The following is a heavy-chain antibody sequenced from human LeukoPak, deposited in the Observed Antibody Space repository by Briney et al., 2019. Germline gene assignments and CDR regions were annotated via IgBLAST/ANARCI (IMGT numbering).Heavy chain of an antibody. Sequence: SGPTLVNPTQTLTLACTFSGFSLSTSGVGVGWIRQPPGKALEWLALIYWDDDKRYSPSLKSRLTITKDTSKNQVVLTMTNMDPVDTATYYCAHSGVVVPVKIYYFDYWGQGTLVTVSS. V-gene: IGHV2-5*02. J-gene: IGHJ4*02. D-gene: IGHD2-2*01. CDR1: GFSLSTSGVG. CDR3: AHSGVVVPVKIYYFDY. CDR2: IYWDDDK.